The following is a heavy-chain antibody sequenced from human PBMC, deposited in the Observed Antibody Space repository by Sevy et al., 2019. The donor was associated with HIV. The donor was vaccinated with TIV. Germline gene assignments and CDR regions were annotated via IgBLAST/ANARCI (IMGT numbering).Heavy chain of an antibody. CDR3: AREPTDLSCDMDL. D-gene: IGHD1-26*01. CDR1: GFTFSRFG. V-gene: IGHV3-33*01. CDR2: VWYDGSNE. Sequence: GGSLRLSCAASGFTFSRFGMHWVRQAPGKGLEWVGVVWYDGSNEYYADSVKGRFTISRDNSKNTLYLQMNRLRAEDTAVYYCAREPTDLSCDMDLWGKGTAVTVSS. J-gene: IGHJ6*03.